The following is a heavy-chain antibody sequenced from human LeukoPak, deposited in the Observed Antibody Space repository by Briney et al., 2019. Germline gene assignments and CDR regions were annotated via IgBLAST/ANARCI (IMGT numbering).Heavy chain of an antibody. Sequence: SETLSLTCTVSGGSISSSSYYWGWIRQPPGKGLEWIGSIYYSGSTYYNPSLKSRVTISVDTSKNQFSLKLSSVTAADTAVYYCARVTRMTTVVNGAVGRGYFQHWGQGTLVTVSS. CDR3: ARVTRMTTVVNGAVGRGYFQH. CDR2: IYYSGST. D-gene: IGHD4-23*01. CDR1: GGSISSSSYY. J-gene: IGHJ1*01. V-gene: IGHV4-39*07.